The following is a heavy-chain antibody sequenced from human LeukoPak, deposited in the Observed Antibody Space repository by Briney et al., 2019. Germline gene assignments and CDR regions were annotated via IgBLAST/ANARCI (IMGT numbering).Heavy chain of an antibody. CDR1: GGTFSSYA. CDR2: IIPIFGKA. V-gene: IGHV1-69*05. D-gene: IGHD3-9*01. J-gene: IGHJ6*03. Sequence: AASVKVSCKASGGTFSSYAISWVRQAPGQGLEWMGRIIPIFGKANYAQKFQGRVTITTDESTSTAYMELSSLRSEDTAVYYCARGMGYDILTGADAPYYMDVWGKGTTVTVSS. CDR3: ARGMGYDILTGADAPYYMDV.